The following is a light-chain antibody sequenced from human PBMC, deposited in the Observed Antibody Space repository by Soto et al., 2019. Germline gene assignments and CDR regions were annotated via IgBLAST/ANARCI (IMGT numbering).Light chain of an antibody. V-gene: IGKV3-15*01. CDR2: GAS. J-gene: IGKJ5*01. Sequence: EIVKTQSPATLSMNPGERATLSCRASQSVGYNLAWYQQKPGQAPRLLIYGASARATGIPARFSGSGSGAEFTLTISSLQSEDFAVYYCQQFNNWLFTFGHGTRLEIK. CDR3: QQFNNWLFT. CDR1: QSVGYN.